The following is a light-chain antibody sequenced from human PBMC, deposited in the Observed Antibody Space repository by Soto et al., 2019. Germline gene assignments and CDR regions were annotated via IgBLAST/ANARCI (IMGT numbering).Light chain of an antibody. CDR2: KAS. Sequence: DIQMTQSPSTLSASVGDRVTITCRASQSISSWLAWYQQKPGKAPKLLLYKASSLESGVASRFSGSGSGTEFTLTISSMQPDDFATYYCQQYNSYLTFGQGTKVEIK. CDR1: QSISSW. V-gene: IGKV1-5*03. CDR3: QQYNSYLT. J-gene: IGKJ1*01.